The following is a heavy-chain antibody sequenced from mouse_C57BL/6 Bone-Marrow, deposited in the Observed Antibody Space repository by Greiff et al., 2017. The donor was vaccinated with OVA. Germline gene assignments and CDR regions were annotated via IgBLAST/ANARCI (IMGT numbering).Heavy chain of an antibody. V-gene: IGHV2-2*01. CDR2: IWSGGST. J-gene: IGHJ2*01. D-gene: IGHD2-10*02. Sequence: VQGVESGPGLVQPSQSLSITCTVSGFSLTSYGVHWVRQSPGKGLEWLGVIWSGGSTDYNAAFLSRLSISKDNSKSQVFFKMSSLQADDTAIYYCARNRMVTTRYYFDYWGQGTTLTVSS. CDR1: GFSLTSYG. CDR3: ARNRMVTTRYYFDY.